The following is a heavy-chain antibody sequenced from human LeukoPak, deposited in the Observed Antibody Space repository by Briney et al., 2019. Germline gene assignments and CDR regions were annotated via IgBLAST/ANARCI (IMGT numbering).Heavy chain of an antibody. CDR2: ISGSGGST. CDR3: SRMGSYPYYFDY. CDR1: GLTFSTYG. J-gene: IGHJ4*02. V-gene: IGHV3-23*01. Sequence: GGSLRLSCAASGLTFSTYGMSWVRQAPGKGLEWVSVISGSGGSTYYADSVKGRFTISRDNSKNTLYLQMDSLRAEDTAVYYCSRMGSYPYYFDYWGQGTLVTVSS. D-gene: IGHD1-26*01.